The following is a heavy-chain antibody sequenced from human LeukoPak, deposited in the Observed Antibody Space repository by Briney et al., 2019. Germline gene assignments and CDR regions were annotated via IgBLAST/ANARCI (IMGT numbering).Heavy chain of an antibody. CDR1: GYTFTSYY. V-gene: IGHV1-46*01. Sequence: ASVKVSCKASGYTFTSYYMHWVRQAPGQGLEWMGIINPSGGSTSYAQKFQGRVTMTRDMSTSTAYMELSSLRSEDTAVYYCARDGSDSSCSSTSCFKYNWFDPWGQGTLVTVSS. J-gene: IGHJ5*02. D-gene: IGHD2-2*01. CDR3: ARDGSDSSCSSTSCFKYNWFDP. CDR2: INPSGGST.